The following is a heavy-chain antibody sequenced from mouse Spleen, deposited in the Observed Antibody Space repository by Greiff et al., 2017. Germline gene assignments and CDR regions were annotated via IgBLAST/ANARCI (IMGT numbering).Heavy chain of an antibody. CDR3: ARDYYGSSPYAMDY. D-gene: IGHD1-1*01. CDR1: GFTFSSFG. CDR2: ISSGSSTI. J-gene: IGHJ4*01. Sequence: EVQLVESGGGLVQPGGSRKLSCAASGFTFSSFGMHWVRQAPEKGLEWVAYISSGSSTIYYADTVKGRFTISRDNPKNTLFLQMTSLRSEDTAMYYCARDYYGSSPYAMDYWGQGTSVTVSS. V-gene: IGHV5-17*02.